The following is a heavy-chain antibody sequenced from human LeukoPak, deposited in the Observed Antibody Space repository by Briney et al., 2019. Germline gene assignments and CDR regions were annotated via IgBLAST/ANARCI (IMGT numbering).Heavy chain of an antibody. V-gene: IGHV4-59*01. D-gene: IGHD6-13*01. CDR3: ARAYSSSWYYFDY. CDR2: IYYSGST. Sequence: SETLSLTCTVSGGSISSYYWSWIRQPPGKGLEWIGDIYYSGSTNYNPSLKSRVTLSVDTSKNQFSLKLTSVTAADTAVYYCARAYSSSWYYFDYWGQGTLVTVSS. CDR1: GGSISSYY. J-gene: IGHJ4*02.